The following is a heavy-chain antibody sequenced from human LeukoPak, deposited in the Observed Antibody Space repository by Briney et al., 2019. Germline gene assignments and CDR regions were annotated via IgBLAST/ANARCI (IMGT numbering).Heavy chain of an antibody. Sequence: GESLQISCKGSGYSFTSYWIGWVRQLPGKGLEWMGIIYPGDSDTRYSPSFQGQVTISADKSISTAYLQWSSLKASDTAMYYCARHRRRWLQFTDAFDIWGQGTMVTVSS. CDR3: ARHRRRWLQFTDAFDI. CDR1: GYSFTSYW. D-gene: IGHD5-24*01. J-gene: IGHJ3*02. V-gene: IGHV5-51*01. CDR2: IYPGDSDT.